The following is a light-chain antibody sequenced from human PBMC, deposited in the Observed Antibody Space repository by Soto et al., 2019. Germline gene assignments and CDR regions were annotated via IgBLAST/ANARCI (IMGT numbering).Light chain of an antibody. CDR2: DAS. Sequence: EVVLTQSPATLSLSPGERATLSCRASQSVSSYLVWYQQKPGQAPRLLIYDASNRATGIPARFSGSGSGTDSTLTISSLEPEDFAVYYCQQRTTWPLTFGGGTKVEI. CDR3: QQRTTWPLT. CDR1: QSVSSY. V-gene: IGKV3-11*01. J-gene: IGKJ4*01.